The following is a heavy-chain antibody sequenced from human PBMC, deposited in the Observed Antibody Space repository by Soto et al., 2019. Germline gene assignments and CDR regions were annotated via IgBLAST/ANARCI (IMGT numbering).Heavy chain of an antibody. CDR2: INPIGGST. Sequence: ASVKVSCKASGYTFTSYYMHWVRQAPGQGLEWMGIINPIGGSTDYAQKFQGRVTMTRDTSTSTVYMELSSLRSEDTAVYYCASGRSCSGGSCYFDYWGQGALVTVSS. CDR3: ASGRSCSGGSCYFDY. CDR1: GYTFTSYY. J-gene: IGHJ4*02. V-gene: IGHV1-46*01. D-gene: IGHD2-15*01.